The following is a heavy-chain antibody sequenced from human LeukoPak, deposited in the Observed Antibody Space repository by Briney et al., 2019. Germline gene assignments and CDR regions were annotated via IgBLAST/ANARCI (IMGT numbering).Heavy chain of an antibody. CDR3: ARDTLPLGAPTGYDAFDI. Sequence: PGGSLRLSCAASGFTFSSYSMNWVRQAPGKGLEWVSSISSSSSYIYYADSVKGRFTISRDNAKNSLYLQMNSLRAEDTAAYYCARDTLPLGAPTGYDAFDIWGQGTMVTVSS. CDR2: ISSSSSYI. CDR1: GFTFSSYS. V-gene: IGHV3-21*01. J-gene: IGHJ3*02. D-gene: IGHD1-26*01.